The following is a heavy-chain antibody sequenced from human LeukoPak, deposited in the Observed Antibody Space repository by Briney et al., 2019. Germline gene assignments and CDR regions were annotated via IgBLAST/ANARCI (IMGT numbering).Heavy chain of an antibody. CDR2: ISPTGSTT. CDR1: GFSFSGHW. V-gene: IGHV3-74*01. D-gene: IGHD6-6*01. J-gene: IGHJ4*02. CDR3: ARGPNSNWSGLDF. Sequence: GGSLRLSCTASGFSFSGHWMHWARQLPGKGLVWVSRISPTGSTTSYADSVKGRFTVSRDNAENTLYLQVNNLRAEDTAVYYCARGPNSNWSGLDFWGQGTLLTVSS.